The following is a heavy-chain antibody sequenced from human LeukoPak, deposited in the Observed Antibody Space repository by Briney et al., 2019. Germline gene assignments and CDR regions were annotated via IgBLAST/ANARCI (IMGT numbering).Heavy chain of an antibody. Sequence: PGRSLRLSCAASGFTFSSYAMHWVRQAPGKGLEWVAVIWYDGSNKYYADSVKGRFTISRDNSKNTLYLQMNSLRAEDTAVYYCARDEWLRPDYWGQGTLVTVSS. CDR2: IWYDGSNK. CDR3: ARDEWLRPDY. V-gene: IGHV3-33*08. D-gene: IGHD5-12*01. CDR1: GFTFSSYA. J-gene: IGHJ4*02.